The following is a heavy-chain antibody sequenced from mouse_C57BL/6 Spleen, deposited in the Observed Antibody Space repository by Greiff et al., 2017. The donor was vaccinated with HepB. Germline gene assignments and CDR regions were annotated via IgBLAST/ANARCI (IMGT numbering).Heavy chain of an antibody. D-gene: IGHD1-1*01. Sequence: QVQLKQSGPGLVQPSQSLSITCTVSGFSLTSYGVHWVRQSPGKGLEWLGVIWSGGSTDYNAAFISRLSISKDNSKSQVFFKMNSLQADDTAIYYCARNSFITTVVATNWYFDVWGTGTTVTVSS. CDR1: GFSLTSYG. CDR2: IWSGGST. V-gene: IGHV2-2*01. CDR3: ARNSFITTVVATNWYFDV. J-gene: IGHJ1*03.